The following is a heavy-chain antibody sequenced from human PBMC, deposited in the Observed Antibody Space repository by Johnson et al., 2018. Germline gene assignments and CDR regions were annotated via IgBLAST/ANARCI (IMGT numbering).Heavy chain of an antibody. CDR3: VKGGLISFGNALDV. V-gene: IGHV3-9*01. J-gene: IGHJ3*01. D-gene: IGHD3-10*01. Sequence: VQLVESGGGLGQPGESLRLSCAASGFTFHDSAMHWVRQPPGKGLEWVSGISWDGGRVGYVDSVKGRFTISRDNAKNSLYLQMNSLRVEDTALYYCVKGGLISFGNALDVWGQGTMVSVSS. CDR2: ISWDGGRV. CDR1: GFTFHDSA.